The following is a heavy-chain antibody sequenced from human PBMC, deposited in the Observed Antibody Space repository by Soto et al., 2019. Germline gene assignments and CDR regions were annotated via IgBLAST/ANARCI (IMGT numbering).Heavy chain of an antibody. CDR1: GFTFRSYW. J-gene: IGHJ3*02. V-gene: IGHV3-7*01. CDR3: ARAGRITIFSTGYPLNAFDI. Sequence: EVQLVESGGGLVQPGGSLRLSCAASGFTFRSYWMSWVRQAPGKGLGWVANIKQDGSEKYYVDSVKGRFTISRDNAKNSLYLQMNSRRAEDTAVYYCARAGRITIFSTGYPLNAFDIWGQGTMVTVSS. D-gene: IGHD3-9*01. CDR2: IKQDGSEK.